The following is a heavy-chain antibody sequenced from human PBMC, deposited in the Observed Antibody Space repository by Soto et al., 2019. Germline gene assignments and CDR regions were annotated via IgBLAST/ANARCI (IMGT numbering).Heavy chain of an antibody. CDR2: ISWDGHST. D-gene: IGHD6-19*01. Sequence: EVQLVESGGFVVQPGGSLRLSCAASGFAFDYYSLHWVRQAPGQGLEWVSLISWDGHSTYYADSVKGRFIISRDNSKNALNLQMNIQRPEDGAIYYCAKFYSRIAVSANLNYWGQGTLVTVSS. V-gene: IGHV3-43*01. CDR1: GFAFDYYS. CDR3: AKFYSRIAVSANLNY. J-gene: IGHJ4*02.